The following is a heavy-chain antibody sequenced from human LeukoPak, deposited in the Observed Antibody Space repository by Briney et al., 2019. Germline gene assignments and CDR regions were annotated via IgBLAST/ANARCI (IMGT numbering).Heavy chain of an antibody. Sequence: PGGSLRLSCAASGFTFGSYAMSWVRQAPGKGLEWVSAISGSGGSTHYADSVKGRFTISRDNSKNTLYLQMNSLRAEDTAVYYCAKNWVASSWFNWFDPWGQGTLVTVSS. CDR1: GFTFGSYA. V-gene: IGHV3-23*01. CDR2: ISGSGGST. D-gene: IGHD6-13*01. CDR3: AKNWVASSWFNWFDP. J-gene: IGHJ5*02.